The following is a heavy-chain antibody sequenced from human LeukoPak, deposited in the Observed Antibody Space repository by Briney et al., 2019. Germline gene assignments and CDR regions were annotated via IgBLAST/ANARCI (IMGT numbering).Heavy chain of an antibody. CDR3: AKEKAVARSRGWHAFDV. V-gene: IGHV3-23*01. CDR1: GFTFSSHA. Sequence: GGSLRLSCAASGFTFSSHAMSWARHAPGKGLQWVSAVSPGGDKTYYADSVKGRFTVSRDNSRNTLYLQMNSLRADDTVVYFCAKEKAVARSRGWHAFDVWGQGSLVTVS. D-gene: IGHD6-19*01. CDR2: VSPGGDKT. J-gene: IGHJ3*01.